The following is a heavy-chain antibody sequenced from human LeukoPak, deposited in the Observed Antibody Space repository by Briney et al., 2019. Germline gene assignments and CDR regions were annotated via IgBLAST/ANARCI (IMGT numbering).Heavy chain of an antibody. J-gene: IGHJ4*02. CDR1: GFTFSSYE. CDR2: ISSNGDTI. V-gene: IGHV3-48*03. Sequence: PGGPLRLSRADSGFTFSSYEMNWVRQAPGKGLEWVSYISSNGDTIYYADSVKGRFTISRDNAKNSLYLQMNSLRAEDAGLYYCARDRRLTFGGVIVPFDYWGQGTLVTVSS. CDR3: ARDRRLTFGGVIVPFDY. D-gene: IGHD3-16*02.